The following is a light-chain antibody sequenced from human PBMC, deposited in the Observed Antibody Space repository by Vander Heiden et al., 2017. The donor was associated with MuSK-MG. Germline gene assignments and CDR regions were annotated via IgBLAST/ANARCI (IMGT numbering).Light chain of an antibody. Sequence: DIVMTQSPDSLAVSLGERATINCKSSQSVLYSSNNKNYLAWYQQKPGQPPKLLIYWASTRESGVPDRFSGSGSGTDFTLSIMILNAEDVAVSYCQQYYTTPWTFGQGTRVEMK. CDR2: WAS. CDR1: QSVLYSSNNKNY. V-gene: IGKV4-1*01. J-gene: IGKJ1*01. CDR3: QQYYTTPWT.